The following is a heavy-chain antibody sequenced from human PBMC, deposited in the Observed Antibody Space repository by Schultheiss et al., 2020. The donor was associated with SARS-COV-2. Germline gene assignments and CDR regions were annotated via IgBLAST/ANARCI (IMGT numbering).Heavy chain of an antibody. CDR1: GFTFSSSA. D-gene: IGHD3-3*02. CDR3: ARETISGLDY. V-gene: IGHV3-23*01. CDR2: ISSSSGVI. J-gene: IGHJ4*02. Sequence: GGSLRLSCAASGFTFSSSAMTWVRQAPGKGLEWVSCISSSSGVISYEDSVKGRFTISRDNSKNTLYLQMNSLRAEDTAVYYCARETISGLDYWGQGTLVTVSS.